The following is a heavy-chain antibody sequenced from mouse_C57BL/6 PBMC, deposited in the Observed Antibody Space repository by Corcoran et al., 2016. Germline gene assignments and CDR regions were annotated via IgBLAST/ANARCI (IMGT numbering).Heavy chain of an antibody. CDR1: GYTFTDYY. CDR3: ARSVYWYFDV. CDR2: IYPGSGNT. J-gene: IGHJ1*03. Sequence: QVQLKQSGAELVRPGAAVKLSCKASGYTFTDYYINWVKQRPGQGLEWIARIYPGSGNTYYNEKFKGKATLTAEKSSSTAYMQLSSLTSEDSAVYFCARSVYWYFDVWGTGTTVTVSS. V-gene: IGHV1-76*01.